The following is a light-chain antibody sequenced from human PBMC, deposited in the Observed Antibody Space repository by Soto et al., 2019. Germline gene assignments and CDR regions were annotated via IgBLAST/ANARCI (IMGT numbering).Light chain of an antibody. CDR2: EVS. J-gene: IGLJ1*01. CDR1: SSDVGSYNL. CDR3: CSYAGSSYV. Sequence: QSVLTQPASVSGSPGQSITISCTGTSSDVGSYNLVSWYQQHPGKAPKLMIYEVSKRPSGVSNRFSGSKSGNTASLTISELQAEDEADYYCCSYAGSSYVFGTGTKLTVL. V-gene: IGLV2-23*02.